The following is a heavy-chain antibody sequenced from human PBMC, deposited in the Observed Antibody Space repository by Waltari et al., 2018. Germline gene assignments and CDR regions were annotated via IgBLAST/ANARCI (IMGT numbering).Heavy chain of an antibody. V-gene: IGHV7-4-1*02. CDR3: ARELLGGGAFDS. CDR1: GYTFTDHA. D-gene: IGHD3-16*01. CDR2: INTNTQNP. Sequence: QVQLVQSGSELKKPGASVKVSCKASGYTFTDHAMNWVRQAPGHRVQFLGWINTNTQNPVYERGFAGRFVFSLDTSISTVYMEITSLKTEDTAVYYCARELLGGGAFDSWGQGTLVSVSS. J-gene: IGHJ4*02.